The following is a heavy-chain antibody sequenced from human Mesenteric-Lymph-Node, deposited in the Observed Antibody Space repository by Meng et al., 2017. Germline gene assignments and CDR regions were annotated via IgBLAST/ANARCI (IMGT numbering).Heavy chain of an antibody. CDR3: AREIRSSGRAGCFDP. Sequence: QVQVVEPGGGVVPPGGSLRLSCAASGITLSRSIIHWVRQAPGKGLAWLGYMAPGENNRQLAGSVKGRFSISRDDSKNTLYLQMNNLKTDDTAVYYCAREIRSSGRAGCFDPWGQGTLVTVSS. CDR1: GITLSRSI. V-gene: IGHV3-30*16. CDR2: MAPGENNR. D-gene: IGHD6-19*01. J-gene: IGHJ5*02.